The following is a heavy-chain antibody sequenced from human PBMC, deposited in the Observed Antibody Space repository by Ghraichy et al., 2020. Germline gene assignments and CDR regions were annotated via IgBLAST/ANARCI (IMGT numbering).Heavy chain of an antibody. D-gene: IGHD3-3*01. J-gene: IGHJ4*02. V-gene: IGHV3-23*01. CDR3: ANIRFLEWLPDPGY. Sequence: GALRLSCAASGFTFSSYAMSWVRQAPGKGLEWVSAISGSGGSTYYADSVKGRFTISRDNSKNTLYLQMNSLRAEDTAVYYCANIRFLEWLPDPGYWGQGTLVTVSS. CDR2: ISGSGGST. CDR1: GFTFSSYA.